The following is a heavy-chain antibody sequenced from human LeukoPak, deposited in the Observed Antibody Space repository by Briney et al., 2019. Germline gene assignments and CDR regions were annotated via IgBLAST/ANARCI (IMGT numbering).Heavy chain of an antibody. CDR2: VNSDGSDT. V-gene: IGHV3-74*01. CDR1: GFTFINHW. CDR3: VRDGDGDVEFDY. Sequence: PGGSLRLSCAASGFTFINHWMHWVRQAPGKGLVWVSHVNSDGSDTTYADSVKGRFSISRDNAKNTLYLQMYSLRAEDTAIYYCVRDGDGDVEFDYWGQGALVTVSS. J-gene: IGHJ4*02. D-gene: IGHD7-27*01.